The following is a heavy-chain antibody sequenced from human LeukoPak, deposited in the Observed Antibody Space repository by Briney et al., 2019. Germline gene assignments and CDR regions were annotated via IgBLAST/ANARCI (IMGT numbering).Heavy chain of an antibody. V-gene: IGHV3-33*01. CDR2: ILSDGSRE. D-gene: IGHD6-13*01. J-gene: IGHJ5*02. Sequence: PGTSLRICCAASGFIFRCYAMRWVRLAAGTGLEGVAVILSDGSREDYIDSVKGRVTISRDNSKNTLYLQMNSLRAEDTAVYSCARDVAENGNPNYFDPWGRGTLVTVSS. CDR1: GFIFRCYA. CDR3: ARDVAENGNPNYFDP.